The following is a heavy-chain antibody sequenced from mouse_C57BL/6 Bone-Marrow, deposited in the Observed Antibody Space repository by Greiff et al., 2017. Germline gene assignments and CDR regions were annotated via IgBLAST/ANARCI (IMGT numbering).Heavy chain of an antibody. V-gene: IGHV1-15*01. D-gene: IGHD1-1*01. CDR3: TRSGSSYEYYAMDY. CDR2: IDPETGGT. Sequence: QVQLQQSGAELVRPGASVTLSCKASGYTFTDYEMHWVKQTPVHGLEWIGAIDPETGGTAYNQKFKGKAILTADKSSSTAYMELRSLTSEDSAVYYCTRSGSSYEYYAMDYWGQGTSVTASS. CDR1: GYTFTDYE. J-gene: IGHJ4*01.